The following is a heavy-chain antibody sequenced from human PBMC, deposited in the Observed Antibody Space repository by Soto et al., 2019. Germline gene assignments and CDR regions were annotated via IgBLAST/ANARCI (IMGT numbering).Heavy chain of an antibody. D-gene: IGHD3-3*01. CDR2: ISYYGSNN. CDR3: AREKYLLAEGLAPLYYFDY. Sequence: PGGSLRLSCAASGFTFSSYAMHWVRQAPGKGLEWVAFISYYGSNNYYADSVKGRFTISRDNSKNTLCLQMNSLRAEDTAVYYCAREKYLLAEGLAPLYYFDYWGQGTLVTVSS. J-gene: IGHJ4*02. CDR1: GFTFSSYA. V-gene: IGHV3-30-3*01.